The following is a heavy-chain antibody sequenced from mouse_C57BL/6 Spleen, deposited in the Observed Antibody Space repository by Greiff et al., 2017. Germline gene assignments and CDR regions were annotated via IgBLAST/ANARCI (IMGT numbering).Heavy chain of an antibody. CDR1: GYSITSDY. Sequence: DVQLQESGPGLAKPSQTLSLTCSVTGYSITSDYWNWIRQFPGNKLEYMGYISYSGSTYYNPSLKSRISITRDTSKNQYFQQLNSVTTEDTATYCCARSYGNYVDYVDYWGQGTTLTVSS. V-gene: IGHV3-8*01. D-gene: IGHD2-1*01. J-gene: IGHJ2*01. CDR3: ARSYGNYVDYVDY. CDR2: ISYSGST.